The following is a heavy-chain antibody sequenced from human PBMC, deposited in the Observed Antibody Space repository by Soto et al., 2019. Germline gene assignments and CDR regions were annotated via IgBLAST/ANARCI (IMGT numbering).Heavy chain of an antibody. CDR2: ISAYNGNT. CDR3: AREKGGYSGYVTGYYYYGMDV. Sequence: ASVKVSCKASGYTFTSYGISWGRQAPGQGLEWMGWISAYNGNTNYAQKLQGRVTMTTDTSTSTAYMELRSLRSDDTAVYSCAREKGGYSGYVTGYYYYGMDVWGQGTTVTVS. J-gene: IGHJ6*02. D-gene: IGHD5-12*01. CDR1: GYTFTSYG. V-gene: IGHV1-18*01.